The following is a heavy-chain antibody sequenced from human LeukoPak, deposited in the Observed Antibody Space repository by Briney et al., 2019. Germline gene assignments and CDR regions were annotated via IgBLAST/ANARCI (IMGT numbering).Heavy chain of an antibody. CDR2: INHSGST. V-gene: IGHV4-34*01. CDR3: ARGAVVVVAATDYYFDY. J-gene: IGHJ4*02. D-gene: IGHD2-15*01. CDR1: GGSFSGYY. Sequence: PSETLSLTCAVYGGSFSGYYWSWIRQPPGKGLEWIGEINHSGSTNYNPSLKSRVTISVDTSKNQFSLKLSSVTAADTAVYYCARGAVVVVAATDYYFDYWGQGTLVTVSS.